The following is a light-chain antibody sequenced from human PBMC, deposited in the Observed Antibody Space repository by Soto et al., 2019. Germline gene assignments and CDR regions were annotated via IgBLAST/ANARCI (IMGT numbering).Light chain of an antibody. Sequence: QSALTQPASVSGSPGQSITISCTGSSSDVGNSNLVSWYQQHPGKAPKLMIYEVRYRPSGVSNRFSGSKSGNTASLTISGLQAEDEADYYCCSYAGASAVIFGGGTQLTVL. J-gene: IGLJ7*01. V-gene: IGLV2-23*02. CDR3: CSYAGASAVI. CDR2: EVR. CDR1: SSDVGNSNL.